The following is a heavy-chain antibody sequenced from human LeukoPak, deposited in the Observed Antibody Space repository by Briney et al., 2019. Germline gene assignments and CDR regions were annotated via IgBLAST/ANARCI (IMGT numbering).Heavy chain of an antibody. D-gene: IGHD5-24*01. Sequence: PGGSLTLSCTASGFTFSGSTVHWVRQAPGKGLEWVGRMRSKANRFVTTYTTSVQGRFTISRDDSKNTAYLQMNSLRTEDTALYYCTTDQFNSFDICGRGTMVTVSS. CDR2: MRSKANRFVT. J-gene: IGHJ3*02. CDR1: GFTFSGST. CDR3: TTDQFNSFDI. V-gene: IGHV3-73*01.